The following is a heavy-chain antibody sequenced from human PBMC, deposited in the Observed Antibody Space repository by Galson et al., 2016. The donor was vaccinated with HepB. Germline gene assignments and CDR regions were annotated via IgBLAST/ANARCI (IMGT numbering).Heavy chain of an antibody. CDR3: ARDTPWLAGGYYYYVMDV. CDR2: THYRSKWYN. Sequence: CAISGDSVSSNFAAWNWIRQSPSRGLEWLGKTHYRSKWYNDYAVSVKSRITINPDTSKSQFSLQLNSVTPEDTAVYYCARDTPWLAGGYYYYVMDVWGQGTTVTVS. V-gene: IGHV6-1*01. J-gene: IGHJ6*02. CDR1: GDSVSSNFAA. D-gene: IGHD6-19*01.